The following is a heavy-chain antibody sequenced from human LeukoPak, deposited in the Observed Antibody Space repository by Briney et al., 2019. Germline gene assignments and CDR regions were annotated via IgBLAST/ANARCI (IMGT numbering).Heavy chain of an antibody. D-gene: IGHD3-9*01. CDR2: IYPGDSDT. V-gene: IGHV5-51*01. Sequence: GESLKISCQGSGYSFTSYWIGWVRQMPGKGLEWMGIIYPGDSDTRYSPSFQGQVTISADKSISTAYLQWSSLKASDTAMYYCARFRDYDILTGYDYYGMDVWGKGTTVTVSS. CDR1: GYSFTSYW. J-gene: IGHJ6*04. CDR3: ARFRDYDILTGYDYYGMDV.